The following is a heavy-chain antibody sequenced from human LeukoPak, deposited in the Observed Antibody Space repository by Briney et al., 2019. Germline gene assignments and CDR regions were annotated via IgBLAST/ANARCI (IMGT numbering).Heavy chain of an antibody. CDR1: GFTFSNAW. CDR2: IKSKTDGGTT. V-gene: IGHV3-15*01. Sequence: GGSLRPSCAASGFTFSNAWMSWVRQAPGKGLEWVGRIKSKTDGGTTDYAAPVKGRFTISRDDSKNTLYLQMNSLKTEDTAVYYCTTGRFSYCGGDCRDYWGQGTLVTVSS. CDR3: TTGRFSYCGGDCRDY. J-gene: IGHJ4*02. D-gene: IGHD2-21*02.